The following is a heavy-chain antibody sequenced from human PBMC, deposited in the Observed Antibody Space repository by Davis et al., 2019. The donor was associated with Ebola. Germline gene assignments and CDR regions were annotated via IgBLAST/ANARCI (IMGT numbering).Heavy chain of an antibody. V-gene: IGHV3-74*01. J-gene: IGHJ6*02. CDR2: FKSDGSTI. D-gene: IGHD2-2*01. CDR3: VRDTSHQLPHWLYYFYGMDV. Sequence: GESLKISCAASGFTFSNYYMHWVRQAPGKGLEWVARFKSDGSTIRYADSVKGRFTISRDNTKNTLYLQMNSLSGEDTAVYYCVRDTSHQLPHWLYYFYGMDVWGQGTTVTVSS. CDR1: GFTFSNYY.